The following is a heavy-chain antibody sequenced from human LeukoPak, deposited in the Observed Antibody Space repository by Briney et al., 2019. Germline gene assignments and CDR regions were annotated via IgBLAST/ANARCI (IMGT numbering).Heavy chain of an antibody. Sequence: GASVKVSCKASGGTFSSYAISWVRQAPGQGLEWMGRIIPILGTANYAQKFQGRVTITTDESTSTAYMELSSLRSEDTAVYYCARTYSSSWTPSDWGQGTLVTVSS. J-gene: IGHJ4*02. CDR1: GGTFSSYA. CDR2: IIPILGTA. V-gene: IGHV1-69*11. D-gene: IGHD6-13*01. CDR3: ARTYSSSWTPSD.